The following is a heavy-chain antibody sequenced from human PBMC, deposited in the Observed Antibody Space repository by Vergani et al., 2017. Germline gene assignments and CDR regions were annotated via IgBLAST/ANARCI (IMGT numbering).Heavy chain of an antibody. CDR2: IYHSGST. Sequence: QVQLHESGPGLVKPSETLSLICSVSGYSISSGYYWGWIRHPPGKGLEWIGSIYHSGSTYYNPSLKSRVTISVDTSKNQFSLKLSSVTAADTAVYYCARPGPYSSGWYYFDYWGQGTLVTVSS. D-gene: IGHD6-19*01. J-gene: IGHJ4*02. CDR1: GYSISSGYY. V-gene: IGHV4-38-2*01. CDR3: ARPGPYSSGWYYFDY.